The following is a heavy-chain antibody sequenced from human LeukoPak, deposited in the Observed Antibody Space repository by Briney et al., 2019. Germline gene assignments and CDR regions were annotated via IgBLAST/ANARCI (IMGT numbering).Heavy chain of an antibody. J-gene: IGHJ4*02. Sequence: GGSLRLSCAASGFTFSSYGMHWVRQAPGKGLEWVAVISYDGSNKYYADSVKGRFTISRDNSKNTLYLQMNSLRAEDTAVYYCARGRDGYNLGPFDYWGQGTLVTVSS. D-gene: IGHD5-24*01. CDR3: ARGRDGYNLGPFDY. CDR2: ISYDGSNK. CDR1: GFTFSSYG. V-gene: IGHV3-30*03.